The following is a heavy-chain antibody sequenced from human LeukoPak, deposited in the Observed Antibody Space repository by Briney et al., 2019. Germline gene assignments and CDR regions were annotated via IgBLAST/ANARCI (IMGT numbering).Heavy chain of an antibody. Sequence: GGSLRLSCEASGFTFSTYGMHWVRQAQGKGLHWVAFIRYDGTNKYYADSVKGRFTISRDNAKNSLYLQMNSLRAEDTAVYYCARDQGGVGYWGQGTLVTVSS. D-gene: IGHD3-16*01. CDR2: IRYDGTNK. CDR3: ARDQGGVGY. CDR1: GFTFSTYG. V-gene: IGHV3-30*02. J-gene: IGHJ4*02.